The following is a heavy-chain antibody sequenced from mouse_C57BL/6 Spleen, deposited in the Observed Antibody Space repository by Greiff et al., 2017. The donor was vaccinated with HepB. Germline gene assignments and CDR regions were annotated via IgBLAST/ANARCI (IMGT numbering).Heavy chain of an antibody. V-gene: IGHV5-6*02. Sequence: DVMLVESGGDLVKPGGSLKLSCAASGFTFSSYGMSWVRQTPDKRLEWVATISSGGSYTYYPDSVKGRFTISRDNAKNTLYLQMSSLKSEDTAMYYCARQTGGAGGYFDYWGQGTTLTVSS. CDR3: ARQTGGAGGYFDY. D-gene: IGHD3-2*01. J-gene: IGHJ2*01. CDR2: ISSGGSYT. CDR1: GFTFSSYG.